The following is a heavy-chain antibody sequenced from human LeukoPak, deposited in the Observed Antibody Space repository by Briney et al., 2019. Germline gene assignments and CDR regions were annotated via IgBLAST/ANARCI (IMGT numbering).Heavy chain of an antibody. CDR2: ISGSGGST. V-gene: IGHV3-23*01. J-gene: IGHJ4*02. CDR3: APRDNYYDSSGYYYEGY. CDR1: GFTFSSYA. Sequence: GGSLRLSCAASGFTFSSYAMSWVHQAPGKGLEWVSAISGSGGSTYYADSVKGRFTISRDNSKNTLYLQMNSLRAEDTAVYYCAPRDNYYDSSGYYYEGYWGQGTLVTVSS. D-gene: IGHD3-22*01.